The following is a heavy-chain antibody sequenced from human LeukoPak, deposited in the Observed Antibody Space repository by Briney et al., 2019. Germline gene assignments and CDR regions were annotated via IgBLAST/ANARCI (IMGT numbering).Heavy chain of an antibody. J-gene: IGHJ1*01. CDR1: GFTFSSYW. Sequence: GGSLRLSCAASGFTFSSYWMHWVRQTPGKGLVWVSRINTVGSSSTYADSVKGRFTISRDNAKNTLYLQMNSLRAEDTAVYYCAIRGGYPEYFQHWGQGTLVTVSS. V-gene: IGHV3-74*01. CDR2: INTVGSSS. D-gene: IGHD3-16*02. CDR3: AIRGGYPEYFQH.